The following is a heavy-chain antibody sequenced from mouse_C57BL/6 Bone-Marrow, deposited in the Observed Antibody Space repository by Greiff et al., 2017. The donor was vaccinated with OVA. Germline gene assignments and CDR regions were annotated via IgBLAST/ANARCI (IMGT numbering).Heavy chain of an antibody. V-gene: IGHV1-22*01. Sequence: VQLQQSGPELVNPGASVKMSCKASGYTFTDYNMHWVKQSHGKSLEWIGYINPNNGGTSYNQKFKGKATLTVNKSSSTAYMELRSLTSEDSAVYYCARPYYYGTGFAYWGQGTLVTVSA. D-gene: IGHD1-1*01. J-gene: IGHJ3*01. CDR1: GYTFTDYN. CDR2: INPNNGGT. CDR3: ARPYYYGTGFAY.